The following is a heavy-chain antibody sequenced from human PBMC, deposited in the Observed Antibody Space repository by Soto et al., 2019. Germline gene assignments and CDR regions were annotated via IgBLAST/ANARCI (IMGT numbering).Heavy chain of an antibody. CDR1: GFTFSGDW. J-gene: IGHJ3*02. CDR2: ISYDGSNK. V-gene: IGHV3-30-3*01. Sequence: GGSLRLSCVASGFTFSGDWMHWVRQVPGKGLVWVAVISYDGSNKYYADSVKGRFTISRDNSKNTLYLQMNSLRAEDTAVYYCARDLAGYNYDAFDIWGQGTMVTVSS. D-gene: IGHD5-12*01. CDR3: ARDLAGYNYDAFDI.